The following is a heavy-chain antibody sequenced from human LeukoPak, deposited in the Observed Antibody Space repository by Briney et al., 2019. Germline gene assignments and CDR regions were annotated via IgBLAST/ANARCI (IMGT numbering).Heavy chain of an antibody. CDR1: VYSISSGFY. V-gene: IGHV4-38-2*02. D-gene: IGHD4-11*01. CDR3: ARAKESDYSFDY. CDR2: FYHNGTT. J-gene: IGHJ4*02. Sequence: PSETLSLTCTVSVYSISSGFYWDWIRQPPGKGLEWIGTFYHNGTTYYSPSLKSRVTISVDTSKNQFSLRLSSVTAADAAVYCARAKESDYSFDYWGQGTLVTVSS.